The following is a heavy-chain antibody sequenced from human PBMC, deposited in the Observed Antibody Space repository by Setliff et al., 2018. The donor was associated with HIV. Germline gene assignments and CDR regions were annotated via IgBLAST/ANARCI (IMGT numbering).Heavy chain of an antibody. CDR1: GGSINSYY. Sequence: SETLSLTCGVSGGSINSYYWSWIRQPPGKGLEWVGYIYYSGSTKYNPSLESRVTISLDTSKNQLSLKLRSVTAADTAVYYCARAFWSGYPFNMDVWGKGTTVTVSS. CDR3: ARAFWSGYPFNMDV. V-gene: IGHV4-59*01. D-gene: IGHD3-3*01. J-gene: IGHJ6*03. CDR2: IYYSGST.